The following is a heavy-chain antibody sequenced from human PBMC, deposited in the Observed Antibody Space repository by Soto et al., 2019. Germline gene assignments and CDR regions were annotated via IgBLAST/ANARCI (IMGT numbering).Heavy chain of an antibody. D-gene: IGHD5-18*01. CDR3: AKDMGDTAMVSHPIDY. CDR2: ISWDGGST. J-gene: IGHJ4*02. V-gene: IGHV3-43*01. CDR1: GFTFDDYT. Sequence: DVQLVESGGVVVQPGGSLRLSCAASGFTFDDYTMHWVRQAPGKGLEWVSLISWDGGSTYYADSVKGRFTISRDNSKNSLYLQMNSLRTEDTALYYCAKDMGDTAMVSHPIDYWGQGTLVTVSS.